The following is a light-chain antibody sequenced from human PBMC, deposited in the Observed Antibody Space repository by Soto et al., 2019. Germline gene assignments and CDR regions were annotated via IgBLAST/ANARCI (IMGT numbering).Light chain of an antibody. CDR3: QQYHNWPRT. CDR2: VAS. Sequence: EIVMTQSPATLSVSPGERATLSCRASQSVGSSIAWYQQKFGQAPRLLMYVASIRATSFSARFSGSGSGTEFTLTIRSLQSEDVATYYCQQYHNWPRTFGQGTKVDIK. CDR1: QSVGSS. V-gene: IGKV3-15*01. J-gene: IGKJ1*01.